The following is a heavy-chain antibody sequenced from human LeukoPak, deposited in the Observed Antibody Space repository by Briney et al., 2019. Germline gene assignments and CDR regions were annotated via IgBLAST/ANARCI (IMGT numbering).Heavy chain of an antibody. D-gene: IGHD2-2*01. V-gene: IGHV5-51*01. CDR1: GYGFNCYW. CDR2: INPGDSEP. J-gene: IGHJ4*02. CDR3: GRVSCSPSWSETCLDY. Sequence: GESLKISCKGSGYGFNCYWIAWVRQMPGRGLEWMGAINPGDSEPRYSPSFQGQATISVDKSITTAYLQWSSLKASDTAMYYCGRVSCSPSWSETCLDYWGQGTLVTVSS.